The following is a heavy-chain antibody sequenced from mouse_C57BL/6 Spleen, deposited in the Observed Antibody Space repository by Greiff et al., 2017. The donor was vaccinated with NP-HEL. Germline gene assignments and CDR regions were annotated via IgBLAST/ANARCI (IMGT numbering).Heavy chain of an antibody. CDR3: ARTYGSSYGFAY. V-gene: IGHV1-69*01. D-gene: IGHD1-1*01. J-gene: IGHJ3*01. CDR1: GYTFTSYW. Sequence: QVQLQQPGAELVMPGASVKLSCKASGYTFTSYWLHWVKQRPGQGLEWIGEIDPSDSYTNYNQKFKGKSTLTVDKSSSTAYMQLSGVTSEDSAVYYCARTYGSSYGFAYWGKGTLVTVSA. CDR2: IDPSDSYT.